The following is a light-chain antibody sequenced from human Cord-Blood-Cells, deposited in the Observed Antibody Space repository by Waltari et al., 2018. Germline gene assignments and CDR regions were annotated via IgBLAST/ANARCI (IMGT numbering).Light chain of an antibody. J-gene: IGKJ2*01. CDR1: QSVSSN. CDR3: QQYNNWQT. Sequence: EIVMTQSPATLSVSPGERATLSCRASQSVSSNLAWYQQKPGQAPRVLIYGASTRATGIPARFSGSGSGTEFTLTISSLQSEDFAVYYCQQYNNWQTFGQGTKLEIK. CDR2: GAS. V-gene: IGKV3-15*01.